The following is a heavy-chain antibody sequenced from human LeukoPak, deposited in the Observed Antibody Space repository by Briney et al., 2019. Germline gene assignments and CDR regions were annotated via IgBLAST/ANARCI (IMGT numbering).Heavy chain of an antibody. V-gene: IGHV3-7*03. CDR1: GFTFSDYW. J-gene: IGHJ6*02. Sequence: GGSLRLSCAASGFTFSDYWMNWVRQAPGKGLEWVANINHDGSEKYYVDSVKGRFTISRDNAKNSLYLQMNSLRDEDTAVYYCARDMDKLGDYYGMDVWGQGTTVIVSS. CDR3: ARDMDKLGDYYGMDV. D-gene: IGHD3-16*01. CDR2: INHDGSEK.